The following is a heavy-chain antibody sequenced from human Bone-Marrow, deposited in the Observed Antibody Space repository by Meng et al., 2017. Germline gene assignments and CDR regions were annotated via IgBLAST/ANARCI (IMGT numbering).Heavy chain of an antibody. CDR1: GFSLSSYA. D-gene: IGHD3-10*01. J-gene: IGHJ4*02. CDR3: AKYSYGLGDYFDY. V-gene: IGHV3-23*01. Sequence: GESPKTPCAASGFSLSSYAMSRVRRASGKGLEWLATLSGGRFTTYYADSVKGRFTISRHNPKNTLYLQVNSLRAEDTALYCFAKYSYGLGDYFDYWGQGALVTVSS. CDR2: LSGGRFTT.